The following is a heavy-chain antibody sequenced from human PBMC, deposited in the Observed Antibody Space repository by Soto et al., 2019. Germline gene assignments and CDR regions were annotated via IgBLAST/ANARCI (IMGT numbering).Heavy chain of an antibody. CDR2: ISYDGSNK. D-gene: IGHD1-20*01. CDR3: ARDLMTGITGLY. V-gene: IGHV3-30-3*01. J-gene: IGHJ4*02. CDR1: GFTFSSYA. Sequence: GGSLRLSCAASGFTFSSYAMHWVRQAPGKGLEWVAVISYDGSNKYYADSVKGRFTISRDNSKNTLYLQMNSLRAEDTAVYYCARDLMTGITGLYWGQGTLVTVSS.